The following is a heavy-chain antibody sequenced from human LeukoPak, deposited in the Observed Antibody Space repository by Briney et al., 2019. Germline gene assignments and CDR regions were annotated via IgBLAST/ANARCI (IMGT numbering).Heavy chain of an antibody. CDR3: ARDTFHPGLIDS. V-gene: IGHV3-21*05. J-gene: IGHJ4*02. Sequence: GGSLRLSCAASGFTVSSSYMNWVRQAPGKGLEWVSYINTDSSDIHYADSVKGRFTISRDNARNTLYLQLSSLRAEDSAVYYCARDTFHPGLIDSWGQGTLVTVSS. CDR1: GFTVSSSY. CDR2: INTDSSDI. D-gene: IGHD2-21*01.